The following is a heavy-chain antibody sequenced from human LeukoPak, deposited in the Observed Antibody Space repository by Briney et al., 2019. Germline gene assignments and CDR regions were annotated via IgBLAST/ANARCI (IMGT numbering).Heavy chain of an antibody. J-gene: IGHJ3*02. V-gene: IGHV1-2*02. CDR1: GYTFTGYY. D-gene: IGHD3-10*01. CDR3: ARDRAMVRGVLDEDAFDI. Sequence: ASVKVSCKASGYTFTGYYMHWVRQAPGQGLEWMGWINPNSGGTNYAQKFQGRVTMTRDTSISTAYMELSRLRSDDTAVYYCARDRAMVRGVLDEDAFDIWGQGTTVTVSS. CDR2: INPNSGGT.